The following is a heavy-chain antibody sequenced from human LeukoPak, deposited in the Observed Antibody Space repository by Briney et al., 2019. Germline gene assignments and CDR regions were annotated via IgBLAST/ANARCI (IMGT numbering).Heavy chain of an antibody. J-gene: IGHJ2*01. CDR3: ARRTYFDL. V-gene: IGHV4-59*08. Sequence: SETLSLTCTVSGGSISNDYWSWVRQPPGKGLEWIGYIYYSGSTTYNPSLKSRVTISVDTSKNQFSLKLSSVTAADTAVYYCARRTYFDLWGRGTLVTVSS. CDR1: GGSISNDY. CDR2: IYYSGST.